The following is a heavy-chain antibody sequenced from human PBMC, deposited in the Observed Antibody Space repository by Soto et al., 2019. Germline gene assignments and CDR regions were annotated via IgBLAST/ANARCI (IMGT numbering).Heavy chain of an antibody. D-gene: IGHD6-25*01. Sequence: PSETLSHTCTVSGGSISSSSYYWGWIRQPPGKGLEWIGYIYYSGSTNYNPSLKSRVTISVDTSKNQFSLKLSSVTAADTAVYYCARAQGGIPADDTRNPRRNYYYYYGMDVWGQGTTVTVSS. CDR3: ARAQGGIPADDTRNPRRNYYYYYGMDV. CDR1: GGSISSSSYY. CDR2: IYYSGST. J-gene: IGHJ6*02. V-gene: IGHV4-61*05.